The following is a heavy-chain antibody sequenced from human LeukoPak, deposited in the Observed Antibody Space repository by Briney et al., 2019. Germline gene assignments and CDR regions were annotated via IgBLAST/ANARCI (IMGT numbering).Heavy chain of an antibody. CDR3: AKGVSVVVPATRVPDY. Sequence: PGGSLRLSCAASGFIFSSYGMSWVRQAPGKGLEWVSTIGRDGGATYYADSVEGRFTVSRDNPQNTLYLQMNSLRVEDTAVYYCAKGVSVVVPATRVPDYWGQGALVTVSS. J-gene: IGHJ4*02. CDR2: IGRDGGAT. CDR1: GFIFSSYG. V-gene: IGHV3-23*01. D-gene: IGHD2-2*01.